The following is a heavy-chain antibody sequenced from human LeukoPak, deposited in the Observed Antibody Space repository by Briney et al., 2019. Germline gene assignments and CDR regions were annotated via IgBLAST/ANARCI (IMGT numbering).Heavy chain of an antibody. CDR1: GFTFSSYS. D-gene: IGHD3-16*01. CDR3: ARGAEEYWYRH. V-gene: IGHV3-21*01. CDR2: ISSSSSYI. J-gene: IGHJ5*02. Sequence: GGSLRLSCAASGFTFSSYSMNWVRQAPGKGLEWVSSISSSSSYIYYADSVKGRFTISRDNAKNSLYLQMNSLRAEDTAVYYCARGAEEYWYRHWGQGTLVTVSS.